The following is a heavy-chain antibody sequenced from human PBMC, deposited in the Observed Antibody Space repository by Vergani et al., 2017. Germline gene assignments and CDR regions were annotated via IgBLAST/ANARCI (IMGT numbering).Heavy chain of an antibody. D-gene: IGHD3-10*01. J-gene: IGHJ4*02. CDR1: GYSVGSGYY. CDR3: ARQNPYGSAQVDF. V-gene: IGHV4-38-2*01. Sequence: QVDLQESGPGLVKSSETLSLNCAVSGYSVGSGYYWGWIRQPPGMGLGWIGCVHRNGNTYYTSSLRSRATISRDTSKNQFSLRLTAVTAADTAVYYCARQNPYGSAQVDFWGRGVLVTVSA. CDR2: VHRNGNT.